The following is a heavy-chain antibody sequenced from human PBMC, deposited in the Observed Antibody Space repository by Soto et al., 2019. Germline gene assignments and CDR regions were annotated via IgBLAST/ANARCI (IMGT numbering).Heavy chain of an antibody. D-gene: IGHD3-22*01. J-gene: IGHJ4*02. CDR1: GFTFSNYW. Sequence: EVQLVESGGGSVQPGGSLRLSCAASGFTFSNYWMSWVRQAPGKGLEWVANIKQDGSEKYYVDSVMGRFTISRDNAKNSLYLQMNSLGAEDTAVDYCARDVGSYNYDSSGWAFDYWGQGTLVTVSS. CDR2: IKQDGSEK. V-gene: IGHV3-7*03. CDR3: ARDVGSYNYDSSGWAFDY.